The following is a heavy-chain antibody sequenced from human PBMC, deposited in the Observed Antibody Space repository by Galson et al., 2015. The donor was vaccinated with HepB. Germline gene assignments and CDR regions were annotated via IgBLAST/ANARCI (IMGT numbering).Heavy chain of an antibody. CDR1: GFTFSSYA. CDR3: AKATSFDS. CDR2: IVGSGGGT. Sequence: LRLSCAASGFTFSSYAMNWVRQAPGKGLEWVSAIVGSGGGTYYADSVRGRFTISRDNSMNTLYLQMNNLRAEDTVIYYCAKATSFDSWGQGTLVTDSS. V-gene: IGHV3-23*01. J-gene: IGHJ4*02. D-gene: IGHD3-16*01.